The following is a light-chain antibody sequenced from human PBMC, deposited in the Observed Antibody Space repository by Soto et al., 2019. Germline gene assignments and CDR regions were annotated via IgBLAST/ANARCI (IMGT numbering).Light chain of an antibody. CDR2: DVT. CDR1: SSDVGGYDH. V-gene: IGLV2-14*03. J-gene: IGLJ3*02. CDR3: SSYTNTDTLL. Sequence: QSALTQPDSGSGSPGQSITISCTGTSSDVGGYDHVSWYQQHPGKAPKLIIYDVTVRRSGLSPRFSGSKSDNTASLAVYGLQPEYEADYYCSSYTNTDTLLLGGGTKLTVL.